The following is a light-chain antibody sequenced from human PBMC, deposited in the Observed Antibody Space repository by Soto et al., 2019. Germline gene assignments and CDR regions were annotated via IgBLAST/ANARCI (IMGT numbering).Light chain of an antibody. J-gene: IGLJ3*02. Sequence: GPGQTARITWGGNNIGSTSVHWYQQKPGQTPVLVVYDDSDRPSGIPERFSGSNSGNTATLTISRVEAGDEADYYCQVWDSIIDHPVFGGGTKLTVL. V-gene: IGLV3-21*02. CDR3: QVWDSIIDHPV. CDR1: NIGSTS. CDR2: DDS.